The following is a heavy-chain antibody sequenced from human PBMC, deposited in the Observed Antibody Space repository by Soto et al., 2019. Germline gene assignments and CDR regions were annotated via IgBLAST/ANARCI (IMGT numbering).Heavy chain of an antibody. CDR3: ARGSYYYNGMDV. CDR2: INAGNGNT. CDR1: GYTFTSYA. Sequence: QVQLVQSGAEVKKPGASVKVSCKASGYTFTSYAMHWVRQAPGQRLEWMGWINAGNGNTKYSQKFQGRVTITRDTSASTAYMELSSLRSEDTAVYYCARGSYYYNGMDVWGQGTTVTVSS. V-gene: IGHV1-3*01. J-gene: IGHJ6*02.